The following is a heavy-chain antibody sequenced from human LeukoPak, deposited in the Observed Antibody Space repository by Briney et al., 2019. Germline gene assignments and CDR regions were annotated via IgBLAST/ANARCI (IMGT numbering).Heavy chain of an antibody. CDR1: GGSISSGSYY. V-gene: IGHV4-61*02. CDR3: ARVYYGDSYYFDY. J-gene: IGHJ4*02. Sequence: SQTLSLTCTVSGGSISSGSYYWSWIRQPAGKGLEWIGRIYTSGSTNYNPSLKSRVTISVDTSKNQFSLKLSSVTAADTAVYYCARVYYGDSYYFDYWGQGTLVTVSS. CDR2: IYTSGST. D-gene: IGHD4-17*01.